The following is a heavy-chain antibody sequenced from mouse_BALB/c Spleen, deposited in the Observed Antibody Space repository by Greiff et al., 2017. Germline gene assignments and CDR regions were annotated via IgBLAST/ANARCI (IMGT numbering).Heavy chain of an antibody. CDR1: GFTFSSFG. V-gene: IGHV5-17*02. CDR2: LSSGSSTI. Sequence: EVQRVESGGGLVQPGGSRKLSCAASGFTFSSFGMHWVRQAPEKGLEWVAYLSSGSSTIYYADTVKGRFTFSRDNPKNTRFLQMTSLRSEDTAVFYCAAHMDYWGQGTSVTVSS. CDR3: AAHMDY. J-gene: IGHJ4*01.